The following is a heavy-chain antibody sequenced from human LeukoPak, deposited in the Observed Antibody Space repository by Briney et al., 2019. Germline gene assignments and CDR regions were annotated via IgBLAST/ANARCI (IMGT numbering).Heavy chain of an antibody. D-gene: IGHD6-6*01. CDR2: IYYSGST. Sequence: SETLSLTCTVSGGSINSYYWSWIRQPPGKGLEWIGYIYYSGSTNYNPSLKSRVTISVDTSKNQFSLKLSSVTAADTAVYYCARLPYSSSRGQDDWGQGTLVTVSS. CDR3: ARLPYSSSRGQDD. J-gene: IGHJ4*02. CDR1: GGSINSYY. V-gene: IGHV4-59*08.